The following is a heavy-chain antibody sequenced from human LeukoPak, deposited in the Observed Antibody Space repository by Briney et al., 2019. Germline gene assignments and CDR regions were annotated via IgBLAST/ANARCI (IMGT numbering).Heavy chain of an antibody. D-gene: IGHD1-7*01. CDR2: IKSNPDGGTT. J-gene: IGHJ4*02. CDR1: GFTFSSYE. Sequence: GGSLRLSCAASGFTFSSYEMNWVRQAPEKGLEWVGRIKSNPDGGTTDYAAPVEGRFTISRDDSKNTLYLQMNSLKTEDTAVYYCATGERGNWNYLFDYWGQGTLVTVSS. V-gene: IGHV3-15*01. CDR3: ATGERGNWNYLFDY.